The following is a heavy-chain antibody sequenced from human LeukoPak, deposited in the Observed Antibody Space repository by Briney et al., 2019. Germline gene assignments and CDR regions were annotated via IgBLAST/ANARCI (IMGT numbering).Heavy chain of an antibody. CDR1: GFTFSNYW. CDR2: INSDASST. CDR3: ALIVGAADVDY. Sequence: AGGSLRLSCAASGFTFSNYWMHWVRQAPGKGLVWVSRINSDASSTRYADSVKGRFTISRDNAKNTLYLQMNSLRAEDTAVYYCALIVGAADVDYWGQGTLVTVSP. J-gene: IGHJ4*02. D-gene: IGHD1-26*01. V-gene: IGHV3-74*01.